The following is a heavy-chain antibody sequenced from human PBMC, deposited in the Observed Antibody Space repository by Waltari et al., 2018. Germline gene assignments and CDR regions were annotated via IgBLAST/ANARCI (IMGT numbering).Heavy chain of an antibody. V-gene: IGHV3-23*01. CDR2: IRGSGDST. Sequence: QLLESGGGLVQPGGSLRLSCAASGFRFIDFAMNWVRRAPGKGLEWVSGIRGSGDSTYSANSVKGRFTISRDNSKNTLSLQMDGLRAEDTAVYYCAKGRGYDFFDSWGQGTLVTVSS. CDR3: AKGRGYDFFDS. J-gene: IGHJ4*02. D-gene: IGHD3-3*01. CDR1: GFRFIDFA.